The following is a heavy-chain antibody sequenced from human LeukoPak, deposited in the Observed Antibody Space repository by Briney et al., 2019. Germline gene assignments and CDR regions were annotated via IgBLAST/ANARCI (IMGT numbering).Heavy chain of an antibody. V-gene: IGHV1-18*01. CDR3: ARSSSIFGVVTADFDY. D-gene: IGHD3-3*01. CDR2: ISAYNGNT. Sequence: ASVKVSCKASGYTFTSYGISWVRQAPGQGLEWMGWISAYNGNTNYAQKLQGRVTMTTDTSTSTAYMELRSLRSDDTAVYYCARSSSIFGVVTADFDYWGQGTLVTVSS. CDR1: GYTFTSYG. J-gene: IGHJ4*02.